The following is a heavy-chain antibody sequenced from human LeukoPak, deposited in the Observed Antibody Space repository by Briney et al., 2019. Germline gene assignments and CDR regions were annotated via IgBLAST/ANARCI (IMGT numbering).Heavy chain of an antibody. CDR1: GYTFTGYY. D-gene: IGHD4-11*01. CDR2: INPNSGGT. Sequence: ASVKVSCKASGYTFTGYYMHWVRQAPGQGLEWMGWINPNSGGTNYAQKFQSRVTMTRDTSISTAYMELSRLRSDDTAVYYCARSVPIMTTVTRKAFYYYYYMDVWGKGTTVTVSS. J-gene: IGHJ6*03. V-gene: IGHV1-2*02. CDR3: ARSVPIMTTVTRKAFYYYYYMDV.